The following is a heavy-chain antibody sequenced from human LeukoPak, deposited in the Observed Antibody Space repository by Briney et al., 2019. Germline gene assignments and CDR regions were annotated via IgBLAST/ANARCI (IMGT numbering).Heavy chain of an antibody. D-gene: IGHD2-8*02. CDR1: GDSISSGAYC. CDR3: APVPRAGGYYYYYYGMDV. Sequence: SETLSLTCTVSGDSISSGAYCWSWIRQPPGKGLEWIGYIYYSGSTYYNPSLKSRITISVDTSKNQFSLKLSSVTAADTAVYYCAPVPRAGGYYYYYYGMDVWGQGTTVTVSS. V-gene: IGHV4-30-4*08. CDR2: IYYSGST. J-gene: IGHJ6*02.